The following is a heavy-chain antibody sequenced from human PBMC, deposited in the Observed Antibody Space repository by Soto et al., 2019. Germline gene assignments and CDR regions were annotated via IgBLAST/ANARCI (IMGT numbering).Heavy chain of an antibody. CDR2: IYWDDDK. CDR1: GFSLSTSGVG. CDR3: IQSRCGGDCLQSYASHYYYGMDV. V-gene: IGHV2-5*02. J-gene: IGHJ6*02. Sequence: QITLKESGPTLVKPTQTLTLTCTFSGFSLSTSGVGVGWIRQPPGKALEWLALIYWDDDKRYSPSLRSRLTINKDTSKNQVVLTMTNMDPVDTATYSCIQSRCGGDCLQSYASHYYYGMDVWGQGTTVTVSS. D-gene: IGHD2-21*02.